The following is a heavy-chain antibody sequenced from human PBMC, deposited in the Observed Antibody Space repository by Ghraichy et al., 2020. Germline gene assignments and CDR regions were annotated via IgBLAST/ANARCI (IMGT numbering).Heavy chain of an antibody. V-gene: IGHV1-18*04. CDR2: ISAYNGNT. J-gene: IGHJ6*02. D-gene: IGHD3-10*01. CDR1: GYTFTSYG. CDR3: ARGAITMVRGVIRPDYGMDV. Sequence: ASVKVSCKASGYTFTSYGISWVRQAPGQGLEWMGWISAYNGNTNYAQKLQGRVTMTTDTSTSTAYMELRSLRSDDTAVYYCARGAITMVRGVIRPDYGMDVWGQGTTVTVSS.